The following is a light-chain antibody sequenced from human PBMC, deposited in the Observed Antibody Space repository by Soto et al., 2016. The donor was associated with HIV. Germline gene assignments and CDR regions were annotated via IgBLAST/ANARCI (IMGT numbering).Light chain of an antibody. CDR3: WQGTHWPPWT. J-gene: IGKJ1*01. Sequence: DIVMTQSPLSLPVTPGEPASISCRSSQSLVHSDGHTYLHWFQQRPGQSPRHLIYKVSNRDSGVPDRFSGSGSGTDFTLKISRVEAEDVGVYYCWQGTHWPPWTFGQGTKVEVK. CDR1: QSLVHSDGHTY. CDR2: KVS. V-gene: IGKV2-30*02.